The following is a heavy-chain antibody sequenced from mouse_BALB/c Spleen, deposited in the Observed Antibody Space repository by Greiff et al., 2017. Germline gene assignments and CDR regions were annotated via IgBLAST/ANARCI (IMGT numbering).Heavy chain of an antibody. CDR3: ARAPYYDYDYYAMDY. Sequence: QVQLKQSGPGLVAPSQSLSITCTVSGFSLTGYGVNWVRQPPGKGLEWLGMIWGDGSTDYNSALKSRLSISKDNSKSQVFLKMNSLQTDDTARYYCARAPYYDYDYYAMDYWGQGTSVTVSS. J-gene: IGHJ4*01. CDR1: GFSLTGYG. CDR2: IWGDGST. D-gene: IGHD2-4*01. V-gene: IGHV2-6-7*01.